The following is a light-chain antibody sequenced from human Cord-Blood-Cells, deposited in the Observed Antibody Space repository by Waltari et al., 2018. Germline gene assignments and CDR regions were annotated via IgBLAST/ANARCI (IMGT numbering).Light chain of an antibody. J-gene: IGLJ1*01. V-gene: IGLV2-14*03. CDR1: SSDVGGYNY. Sequence: QSALTQPASVSGSPGQSITISCTGTSSDVGGYNYVSWYQQHPGKAPKLMIYDVSNRPSGFSNRFSGSKSGNTASLTISGLQAEEEADYYCSSYTSSSTLDYVFGTGTKVTVL. CDR2: DVS. CDR3: SSYTSSSTLDYV.